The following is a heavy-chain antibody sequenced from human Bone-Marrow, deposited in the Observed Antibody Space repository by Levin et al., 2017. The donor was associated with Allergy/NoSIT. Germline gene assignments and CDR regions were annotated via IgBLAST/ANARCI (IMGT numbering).Heavy chain of an antibody. CDR2: ISYDGSNK. Sequence: GGSLRLSCAASGFRFSDYAMHWVRRAPGKGLEWVALISYDGSNKWYADSVKGRFTISRDNSKSTLYLQMNSLRTDDTAVYYCAREAPTGGSNSDKHYGMDVWGQGTTVTVSS. V-gene: IGHV3-30*04. D-gene: IGHD3-9*01. J-gene: IGHJ6*02. CDR3: AREAPTGGSNSDKHYGMDV. CDR1: GFRFSDYA.